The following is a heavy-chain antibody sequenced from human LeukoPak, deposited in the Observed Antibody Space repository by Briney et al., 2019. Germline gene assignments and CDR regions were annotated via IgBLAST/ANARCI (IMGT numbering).Heavy chain of an antibody. Sequence: PGRSLRLSCAASGFTFSSYGMHWVRQAPGKGLEWVAVISYDGSNKYYADSVKGRFTISRDNSKNTLYLQMNSLRAEDTAVYYCAKAVWGFRNPVDYWGQGTLVTASS. CDR2: ISYDGSNK. CDR3: AKAVWGFRNPVDY. J-gene: IGHJ4*02. V-gene: IGHV3-30*18. D-gene: IGHD7-27*01. CDR1: GFTFSSYG.